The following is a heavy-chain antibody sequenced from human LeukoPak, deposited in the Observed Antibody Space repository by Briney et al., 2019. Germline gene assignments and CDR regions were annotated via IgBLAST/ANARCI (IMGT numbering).Heavy chain of an antibody. V-gene: IGHV1-69*13. CDR3: ARDRVTNYYDSSGYIQAFDI. J-gene: IGHJ3*02. D-gene: IGHD3-22*01. CDR1: GGTFSSYA. Sequence: SVKVSCKASGGTFSSYAISWVRQAPGQGLEWMGGIIPIFGTANYAQKFQGRVTITADESTSTAYMELSSLRSEDTAVYYCARDRVTNYYDSSGYIQAFDIWGQGTMVTVSS. CDR2: IIPIFGTA.